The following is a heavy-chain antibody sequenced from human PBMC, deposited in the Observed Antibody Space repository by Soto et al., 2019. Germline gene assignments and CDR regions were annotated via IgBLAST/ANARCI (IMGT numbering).Heavy chain of an antibody. CDR3: ARGQFHHVSNYYYALDV. CDR1: GGTFSSYA. Sequence: QVQLVQSGAEVKKPGSSVKVSCKASGGTFSSYAISWVRQAPGQGLEWMGGFIPMFNRPHSARKFQGRVTITADEYTSTAYMELSSLRSEDTAVYYCARGQFHHVSNYYYALDVWGQGTTVTVSS. D-gene: IGHD6-19*01. V-gene: IGHV1-69*01. CDR2: FIPMFNRP. J-gene: IGHJ6*02.